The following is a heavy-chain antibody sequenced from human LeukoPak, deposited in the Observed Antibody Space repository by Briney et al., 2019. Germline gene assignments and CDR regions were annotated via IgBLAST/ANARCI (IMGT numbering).Heavy chain of an antibody. V-gene: IGHV3-21*01. J-gene: IGHJ3*02. CDR3: ARESPYGSGSYYNRGNAFDI. Sequence: GGPLRLSCAASGFTFSSYSMNWVRQAPGKGLEWVSSISSSSSYIYYADSVKGRFTISRDNAKNSLYLQMNSLRAEDTAVYYCARESPYGSGSYYNRGNAFDIWGQGTMVTVSS. CDR2: ISSSSSYI. CDR1: GFTFSSYS. D-gene: IGHD3-10*01.